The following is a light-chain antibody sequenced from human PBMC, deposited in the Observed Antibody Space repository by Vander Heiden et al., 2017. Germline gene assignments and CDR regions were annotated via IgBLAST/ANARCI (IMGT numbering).Light chain of an antibody. J-gene: IGKJ4*01. CDR3: QQRSNWPPIT. CDR2: DAS. CDR1: QSVSSY. Sequence: EMGLTVAPATLSLSPGERATLSCRASQSVSSYLAWYQQKPGQAPRLLIYDASNRATGIPARFSGSGSGTDFTLTISSLEPEDFAVYYCQQRSNWPPITFGGGTKVEIK. V-gene: IGKV3-11*01.